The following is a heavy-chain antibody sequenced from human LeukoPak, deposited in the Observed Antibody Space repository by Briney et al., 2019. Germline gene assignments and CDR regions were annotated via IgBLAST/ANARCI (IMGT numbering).Heavy chain of an antibody. D-gene: IGHD3-22*01. J-gene: IGHJ4*02. CDR3: ARDPDDSSGYRN. CDR2: IYSGGST. CDR1: GFTVSSTY. Sequence: GGSLRLSCATPGFTVSSTYMSWVRQAPGKGLEWVSVIYSGGSTYYADSVKGRFTISRDNSKNTVYLEMNSLRAEDTAVYYCARDPDDSSGYRNWGQGTLVTVSS. V-gene: IGHV3-66*02.